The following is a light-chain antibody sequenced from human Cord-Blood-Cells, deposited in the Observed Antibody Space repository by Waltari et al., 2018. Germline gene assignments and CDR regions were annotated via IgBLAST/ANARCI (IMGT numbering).Light chain of an antibody. CDR2: DAS. Sequence: DILLTQSPATLSLSPGERVTLSCRASQSVSRYLAWYQQKPGKAPRLLIYDASNRATGIPARFSGSGSGTDFTLTISSLEPEDFAVYYCQQRSNWPLTFGGGTKVEIK. CDR3: QQRSNWPLT. J-gene: IGKJ4*01. CDR1: QSVSRY. V-gene: IGKV3-11*01.